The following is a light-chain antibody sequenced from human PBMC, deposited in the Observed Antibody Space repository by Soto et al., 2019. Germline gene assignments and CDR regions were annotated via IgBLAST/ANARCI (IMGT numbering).Light chain of an antibody. CDR3: QKSHSSSWT. J-gene: IGKJ1*01. CDR2: GTS. V-gene: IGKV1-39*01. CDR1: QSISNS. Sequence: DIQLTQSPSSLSASVGDRVTITCRASQSISNSLNWYQQKPGKAPNLLIYGTSDLQSGVPSRFSGSGSGTEFTLTISSLQRDDFATYYCQKSHSSSWTFGHGTKVEIK.